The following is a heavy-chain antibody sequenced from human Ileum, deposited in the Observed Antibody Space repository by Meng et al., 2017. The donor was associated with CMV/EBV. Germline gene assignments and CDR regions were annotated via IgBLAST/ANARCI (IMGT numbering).Heavy chain of an antibody. Sequence: QAQSQAWSAGLLKPSETLSLTRALYCGTLRGHDCNWICKSPGNGLQWIAEINHVGRTNSNPSLASRVTISQDTSKNQCSLKLNSVTVADSAVYYCARGLFRSPAYFDLWGQGSLVTVSS. D-gene: IGHD3-16*02. CDR1: CGTLRGHD. CDR2: INHVGRT. CDR3: ARGLFRSPAYFDL. J-gene: IGHJ4*02. V-gene: IGHV4-34*01.